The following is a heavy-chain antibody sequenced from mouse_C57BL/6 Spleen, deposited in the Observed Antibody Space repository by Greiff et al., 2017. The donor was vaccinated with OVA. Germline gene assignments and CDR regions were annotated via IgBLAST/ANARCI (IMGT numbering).Heavy chain of an antibody. D-gene: IGHD2-10*01. CDR2: IYPRSGNT. Sequence: VKLMESGAELARPGASVKLSCKASGYTFTSYGISWVKQRTGQGLEWIGEIYPRSGNTYYNEKFKGKATLTADKSSSTAYMELRSLTSEDSAVYFCAPYYQGYFEVWGTGTTVTVSS. CDR3: APYYQGYFEV. V-gene: IGHV1-81*01. CDR1: GYTFTSYG. J-gene: IGHJ1*03.